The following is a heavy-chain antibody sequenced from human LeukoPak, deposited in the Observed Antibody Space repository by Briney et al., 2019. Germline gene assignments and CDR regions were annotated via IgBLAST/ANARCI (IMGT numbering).Heavy chain of an antibody. J-gene: IGHJ4*02. Sequence: PGGSLRLSRTACGFTFGDYAMSWVRQAPGKGLEWVGFIRSKAYGGTTEYAASVKGRFTISRDDSKSIAYLQMNSLKTEDTAVYYCTRATSAAGLRYWGQGTLVTVSS. CDR1: GFTFGDYA. V-gene: IGHV3-49*04. D-gene: IGHD6-13*01. CDR3: TRATSAAGLRY. CDR2: IRSKAYGGTT.